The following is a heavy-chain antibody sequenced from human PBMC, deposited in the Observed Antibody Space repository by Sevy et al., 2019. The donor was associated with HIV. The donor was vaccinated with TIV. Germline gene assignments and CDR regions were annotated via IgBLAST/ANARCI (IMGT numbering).Heavy chain of an antibody. CDR3: ARAIGTQVAGLYYFDY. CDR2: IYHSGY. D-gene: IGHD6-19*01. Sequence: SETLSLTCAVSAYSISSDYYWGWVRQPPGKGLEWIGSIYHSGYSYNPSFKSRVTISVNTSKNQFSLKLSSVTAADTAVYYCARAIGTQVAGLYYFDYWVQGTLVTVSS. J-gene: IGHJ4*02. CDR1: AYSISSDYY. V-gene: IGHV4-38-2*01.